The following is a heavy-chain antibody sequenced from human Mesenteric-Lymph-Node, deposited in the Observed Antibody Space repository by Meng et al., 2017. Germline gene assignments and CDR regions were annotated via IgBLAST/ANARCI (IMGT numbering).Heavy chain of an antibody. Sequence: QGARPGLVKASAPLSLTCAVSGASIGSDGWRWVRQPRRKVLEWIGEIYQTGSTNYNPSLKSRVTISIDKSKNQFSLKLTSVTAADTALYYCARDPTAVAGYFDYWGRGTLVTVSS. CDR1: GASIGSDG. CDR2: IYQTGST. V-gene: IGHV4-4*02. D-gene: IGHD6-19*01. J-gene: IGHJ4*02. CDR3: ARDPTAVAGYFDY.